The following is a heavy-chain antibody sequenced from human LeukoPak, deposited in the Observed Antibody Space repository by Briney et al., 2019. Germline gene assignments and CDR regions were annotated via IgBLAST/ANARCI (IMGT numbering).Heavy chain of an antibody. CDR2: IYYRGTT. CDR3: ARTYYDFWSGYLDY. Sequence: GGSIXSXXXYRGXXXXPPGXXLXXXLYIYYRGTTYYNPSLKTRVTISVDTSKNQFSLKLSSVTAADTAVYYCARTYYDFWSGYLDYWGQGTLVTVSS. D-gene: IGHD3-3*01. V-gene: IGHV4-30-4*08. J-gene: IGHJ4*02. CDR1: GGSIXSXXXY.